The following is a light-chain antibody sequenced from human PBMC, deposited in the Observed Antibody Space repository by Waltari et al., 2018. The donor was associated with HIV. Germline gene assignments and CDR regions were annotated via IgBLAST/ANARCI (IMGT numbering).Light chain of an antibody. Sequence: QLVVTQSPSASASLGAPVKLTCTLSSGHSHYAIAWLQQQPQKAPRYLMKVNSDGSHNRGDGIPDRFSGSSSGAERYLTISSLQSEDESDYFCQTWGTGVRVFGGGTKLTVL. CDR3: QTWGTGVRV. V-gene: IGLV4-69*01. CDR1: SGHSHYA. J-gene: IGLJ3*02. CDR2: VNSDGSH.